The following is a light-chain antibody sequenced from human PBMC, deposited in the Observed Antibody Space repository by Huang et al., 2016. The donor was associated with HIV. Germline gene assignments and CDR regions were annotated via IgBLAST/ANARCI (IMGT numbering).Light chain of an antibody. V-gene: IGKV1-39*01. Sequence: DIQMTQSPSSLSASVGDRVTMTFRASQSVTTYLNWYQQRPGKAPKLLIYSESRLQGGVPSRFSGSGSGTSFTLIISSLQPEDFATYYCQQSYSPPWTFGQGTTVEIK. CDR2: SES. CDR1: QSVTTY. CDR3: QQSYSPPWT. J-gene: IGKJ1*01.